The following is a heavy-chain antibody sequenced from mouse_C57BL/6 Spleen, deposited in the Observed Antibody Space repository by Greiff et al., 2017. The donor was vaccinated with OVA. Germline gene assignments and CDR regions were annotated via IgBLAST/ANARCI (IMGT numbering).Heavy chain of an antibody. CDR2: INPGSGGT. V-gene: IGHV1-54*01. CDR1: GYAFTNYL. J-gene: IGHJ2*01. CDR3: ARGGYLPFDY. D-gene: IGHD2-3*01. Sequence: VQLQQSGAELVRPGTSVKVSCKASGYAFTNYLLEWVKQRPGQGLEWIGVINPGSGGTNYNEKFKGKATLTADKSSSTAYMQLSSLTSEDSAVYFCARGGYLPFDYWGQGTTLTVSS.